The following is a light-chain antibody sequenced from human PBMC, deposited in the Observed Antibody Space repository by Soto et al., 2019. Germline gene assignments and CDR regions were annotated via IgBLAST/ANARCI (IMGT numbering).Light chain of an antibody. V-gene: IGKV1-5*03. CDR3: QQYNNYPWT. CDR2: KAS. J-gene: IGKJ1*01. Sequence: DIQMTQSPSTLSASVGDRVTITCRASQSISSWLAWYQQKPGKAPKLLIYKASSLESGVPSRFSGSGSGTEVTLTSSSLQPDDFATDYCQQYNNYPWTFGQGTKVEIK. CDR1: QSISSW.